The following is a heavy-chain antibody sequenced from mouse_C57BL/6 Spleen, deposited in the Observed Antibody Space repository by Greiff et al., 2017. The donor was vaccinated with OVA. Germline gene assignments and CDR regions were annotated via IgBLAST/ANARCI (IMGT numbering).Heavy chain of an antibody. J-gene: IGHJ2*01. V-gene: IGHV5-4*03. CDR3: ARAGYYLDY. D-gene: IGHD2-2*01. CDR1: GFTFSSYA. CDR2: ISDGGSYT. Sequence: EVKVVESGGGLVKPGGSLKLSCAASGFTFSSYAMSWVRQTPEKRLEWVATISDGGSYTYYPDNGKGRFTISRDHAKNNLYLQMSHLKSEDTAMYYCARAGYYLDYWGQGTTLTVSS.